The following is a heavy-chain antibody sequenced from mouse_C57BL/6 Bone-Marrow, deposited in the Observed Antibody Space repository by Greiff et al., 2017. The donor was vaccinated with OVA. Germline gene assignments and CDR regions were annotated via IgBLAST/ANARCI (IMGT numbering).Heavy chain of an antibody. CDR2: IRLKSDNYAT. CDR3: TAVQLRLLAFAY. D-gene: IGHD3-2*02. J-gene: IGHJ3*01. V-gene: IGHV6-3*01. CDR1: GFTFSNYW. Sequence: EVNVVESGGGLVQPGGSMKLSCVASGFTFSNYWMNWVRQSPEKGLEWVAQIRLKSDNYATHYAESVKGRFTISRDDSKSSVYLQMNNLRAEDTGIYYCTAVQLRLLAFAYWGQGTLVTVSA.